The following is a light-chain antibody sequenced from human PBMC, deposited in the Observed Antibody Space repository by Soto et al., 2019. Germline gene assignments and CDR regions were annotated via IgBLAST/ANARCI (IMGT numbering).Light chain of an antibody. CDR2: DVS. CDR3: SSDISSSTYV. J-gene: IGLJ1*01. Sequence: QSVLTQPASVSGSPGQSITISCIGTSSDIGRYNYVSWYQQYPGKAPKFMIYDVSNRPSGVSNRFSGSKSGNTASLTISGLQAEADSDYYCSSDISSSTYVFGTGTKLTVL. CDR1: SSDIGRYNY. V-gene: IGLV2-14*01.